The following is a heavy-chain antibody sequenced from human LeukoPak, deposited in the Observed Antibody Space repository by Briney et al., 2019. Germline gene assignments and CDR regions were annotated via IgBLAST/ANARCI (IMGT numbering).Heavy chain of an antibody. CDR3: ARDNSGIAAAGVLFDY. J-gene: IGHJ4*02. D-gene: IGHD6-13*01. CDR1: GFTFTSSA. V-gene: IGHV3-23*01. Sequence: GGSLRLSCAASGFTFTSSAMSWVRQAPGKGLEWVSAVSGSGHTTYYADSVKGRFTISRDNAKNSLYLQMNSLRAEDTAVYYCARDNSGIAAAGVLFDYWGQGTLVTVSS. CDR2: VSGSGHTT.